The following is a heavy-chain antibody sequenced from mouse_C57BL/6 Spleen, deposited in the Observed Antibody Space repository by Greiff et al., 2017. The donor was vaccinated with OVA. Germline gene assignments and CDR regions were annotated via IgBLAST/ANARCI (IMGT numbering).Heavy chain of an antibody. V-gene: IGHV5-6*01. D-gene: IGHD2-2*01. Sequence: EVHLVESGGDLVKPGGSLKLSCAASGFTFSSYGMSWVRQTPDKRLEWVATISSGGSYTYYPDSVKGRFTISRDNAKNTLYLHMSSLKSEDTAMYYCAREGSTMVTRNFEVWGTGTTVTVSS. CDR3: AREGSTMVTRNFEV. CDR2: ISSGGSYT. CDR1: GFTFSSYG. J-gene: IGHJ1*03.